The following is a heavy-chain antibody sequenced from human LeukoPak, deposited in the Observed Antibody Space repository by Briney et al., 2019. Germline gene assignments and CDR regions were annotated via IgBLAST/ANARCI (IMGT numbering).Heavy chain of an antibody. J-gene: IGHJ3*02. Sequence: PGGSLRLSCAASGFTFDDYGMSWVRQAPGKGLEWVSGINWNGGSTGYADSVKGRFTISRDNAKNSLYLQMNSLRAEDTALYYCARVGRYCTNGVCDDAFDIWGQGTMVTVSS. CDR2: INWNGGST. CDR3: ARVGRYCTNGVCDDAFDI. CDR1: GFTFDDYG. D-gene: IGHD2-8*01. V-gene: IGHV3-20*04.